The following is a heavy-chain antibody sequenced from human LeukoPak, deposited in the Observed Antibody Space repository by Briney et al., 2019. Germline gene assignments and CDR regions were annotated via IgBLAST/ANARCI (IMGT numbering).Heavy chain of an antibody. CDR3: AKDWERRLLPTQFNY. J-gene: IGHJ4*02. D-gene: IGHD3-22*01. V-gene: IGHV3-23*01. Sequence: GGSLRLSCAASGFTFSSYAMSWVRQAPGKGLEWVSAISGSGGSTYYADSVKGRFTISRDNSKNTLYLQMNSLRAEDTAVYYCAKDWERRLLPTQFNYWGQGTLVTVSS. CDR2: ISGSGGST. CDR1: GFTFSSYA.